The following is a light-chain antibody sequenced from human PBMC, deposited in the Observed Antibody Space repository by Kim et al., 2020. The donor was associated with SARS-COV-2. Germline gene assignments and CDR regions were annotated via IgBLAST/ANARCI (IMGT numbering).Light chain of an antibody. J-gene: IGLJ1*01. CDR2: QDS. CDR3: QAWDSSISYV. Sequence: SYELTQPLSVSVSPGQTASITCSGDKLGDKYACWYQQKPGQSPVLVIYQDSKRPSGIPERFSGSNSGNTATLTISGTQAMDEADYYCQAWDSSISYVFGTGTKVTVL. CDR1: KLGDKY. V-gene: IGLV3-1*01.